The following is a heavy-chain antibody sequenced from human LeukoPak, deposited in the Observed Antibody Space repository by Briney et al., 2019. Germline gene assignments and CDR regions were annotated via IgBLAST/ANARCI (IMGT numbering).Heavy chain of an antibody. CDR2: INHSGST. Sequence: SETLSLTCTVSGDSISSYYWSWIRQPPGKGLEWIGEINHSGSTNYNPSRKNRVTISVDTSKNQFSLKLSSVTAADTAVYYCARGQRYSSSWYRFGYYYGMDVWGQGTTVTVSS. D-gene: IGHD6-13*01. CDR1: GDSISSYY. CDR3: ARGQRYSSSWYRFGYYYGMDV. V-gene: IGHV4-34*01. J-gene: IGHJ6*02.